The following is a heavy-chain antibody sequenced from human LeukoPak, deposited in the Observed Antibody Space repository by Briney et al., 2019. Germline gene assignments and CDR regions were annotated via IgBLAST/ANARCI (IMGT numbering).Heavy chain of an antibody. Sequence: QSGGSLRLSCAASGFTFSSFGMHWVRQAPGKGLEWVAVIWYDGSNKYYADSVKGRFAISRDNSKNTLYLQMNSLRAEDTAVYYCAKVPFPDYFPNGIDYWGQGTLVTVSS. CDR1: GFTFSSFG. CDR3: AKVPFPDYFPNGIDY. D-gene: IGHD2/OR15-2a*01. CDR2: IWYDGSNK. J-gene: IGHJ4*02. V-gene: IGHV3-30*02.